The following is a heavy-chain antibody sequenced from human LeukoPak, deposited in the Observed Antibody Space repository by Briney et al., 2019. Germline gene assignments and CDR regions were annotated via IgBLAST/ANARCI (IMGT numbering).Heavy chain of an antibody. Sequence: PGGSLRLSCAASGFTFSSYSMNWVRQAPGKGLEWVSYISSSSSTIYYADSVKGRFTISRDNAKNSLYLQMNSLRAEDTAVYYCARDRHLDYWGQGTLVTVSS. J-gene: IGHJ4*02. CDR3: ARDRHLDY. CDR2: ISSSSSTI. CDR1: GFTFSSYS. V-gene: IGHV3-48*04.